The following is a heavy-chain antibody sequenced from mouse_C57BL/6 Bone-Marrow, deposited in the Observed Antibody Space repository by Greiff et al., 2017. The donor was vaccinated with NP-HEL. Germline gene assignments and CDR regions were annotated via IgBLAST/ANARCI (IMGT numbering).Heavy chain of an antibody. CDR2: FYPYNDDT. CDR3: ARGGNYWYYFDY. Sequence: QVQLKESGAELVKPGASVKMSCKASGYTFTTYPIEWVKQNHGKSLEWIGNFYPYNDDTEYNEKFKNKATLTVEKSSSTVYLELSRLTSDDSSVYYCARGGNYWYYFDYWGQGTPLTVSS. J-gene: IGHJ2*01. V-gene: IGHV1-47*01. CDR1: GYTFTTYP. D-gene: IGHD2-1*01.